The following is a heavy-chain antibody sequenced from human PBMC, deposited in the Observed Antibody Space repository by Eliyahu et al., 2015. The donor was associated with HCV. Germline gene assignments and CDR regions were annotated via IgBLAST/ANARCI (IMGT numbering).Heavy chain of an antibody. V-gene: IGHV4-4*07. CDR1: XGSISSNY. CDR3: ARDRGPSAIDS. Sequence: QVQLQESGPGLAKPSETLSLTCTVXXGSISSNYWSWILLPAGKGLEWIGRIFASGSTTYNPSLRSRVTMSVDVSKNQFSLRLSSVTAADTAVYYCARDRGPSAIDSWGQGTLVTVSS. CDR2: IFASGST. D-gene: IGHD2-2*01. J-gene: IGHJ4*02.